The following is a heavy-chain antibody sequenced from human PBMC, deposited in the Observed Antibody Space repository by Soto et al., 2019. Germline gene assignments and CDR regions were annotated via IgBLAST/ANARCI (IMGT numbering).Heavy chain of an antibody. Sequence: SETLSLTCAVSGGSISSGGYSWSWIRQPPGKGLEGIGYIYHSGSIYYNPSLKSRVTISVDTSKNQFSLKLSSVTAADTAVYYCASSYDILTGYLMPRIDYWGQGTLVTVSS. CDR2: IYHSGSI. CDR3: ASSYDILTGYLMPRIDY. V-gene: IGHV4-30-2*01. J-gene: IGHJ4*02. CDR1: GGSISSGGYS. D-gene: IGHD3-9*01.